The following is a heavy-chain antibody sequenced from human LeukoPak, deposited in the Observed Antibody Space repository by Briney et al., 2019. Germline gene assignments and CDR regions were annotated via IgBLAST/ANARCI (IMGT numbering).Heavy chain of an antibody. Sequence: GGSLRLSCAASGFIVNTNYMTWVRQAPGRGLEWVSFIYADGNTYYADSVKGRFTISRDISKNAVYLQMNSLRAEDTAVYYCAKESLRVVPSATFDYWGQGTLVTVSS. V-gene: IGHV3-53*01. CDR2: IYADGNT. CDR1: GFIVNTNY. D-gene: IGHD2-2*01. J-gene: IGHJ4*02. CDR3: AKESLRVVPSATFDY.